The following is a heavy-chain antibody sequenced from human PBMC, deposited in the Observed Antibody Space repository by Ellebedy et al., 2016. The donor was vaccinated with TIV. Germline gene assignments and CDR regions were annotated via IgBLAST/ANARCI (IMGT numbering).Heavy chain of an antibody. CDR3: ARDGSEWSRDH. D-gene: IGHD3-3*01. CDR2: IDFSGTGT. CDR1: GFTFSIAG. V-gene: IGHV3-21*06. J-gene: IGHJ4*02. Sequence: GESLKISXGASGFTFSIAGMTWVRQAPGKGLEWVATIDFSGTGTYYADSVKGPFIISRDNTKNLVFLQMNSLGVEDTAVYYCARDGSEWSRDHWGQGTLVTVSS.